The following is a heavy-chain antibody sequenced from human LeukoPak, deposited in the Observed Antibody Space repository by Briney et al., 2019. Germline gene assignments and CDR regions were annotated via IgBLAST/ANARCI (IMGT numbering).Heavy chain of an antibody. V-gene: IGHV4-61*02. CDR3: ARGLDYYGSGSYSKPYNWFDP. CDR2: IYTSGST. Sequence: SQTLSLTCTVSGGSISSGSYYWSWIRQPAGKGLEWIGRIYTSGSTNYNPSLKSRVTISVDTSKNQFSLKLSPVTAADTAVYYCARGLDYYGSGSYSKPYNWFDPWGQGTLVTVSS. J-gene: IGHJ5*02. CDR1: GGSISSGSYY. D-gene: IGHD3-10*01.